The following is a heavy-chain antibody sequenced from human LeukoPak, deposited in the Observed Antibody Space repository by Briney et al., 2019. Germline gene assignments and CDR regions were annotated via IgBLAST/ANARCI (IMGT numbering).Heavy chain of an antibody. V-gene: IGHV4-38-2*01. J-gene: IGHJ3*01. CDR2: IHHSGTI. CDR1: GSSIYSDYF. D-gene: IGHD1-26*01. Sequence: LSETLSLTCAVSGSSIYSDYFWAWIRQPPGKGLEWIGSIHHSGTIYYNPSLRSRVTISVGTSDNHFSLNLNSVTAADTALYYCARHSRVIVGAICAYDFWGQGTKVTVSS. CDR3: ARHSRVIVGAICAYDF.